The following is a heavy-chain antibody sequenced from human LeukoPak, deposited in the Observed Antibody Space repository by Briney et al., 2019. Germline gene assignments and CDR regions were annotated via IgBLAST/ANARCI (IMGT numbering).Heavy chain of an antibody. V-gene: IGHV3-30*18. CDR3: AKDGGSGWVFDY. J-gene: IGHJ4*02. D-gene: IGHD6-19*01. CDR1: GFTFSSYG. CDR2: ISYDGSNK. Sequence: PGGSLRLSCAASGFTFSSYGMHWVRQAPGKGLEWVAVISYDGSNKYYADSVKGRFTISRDNSKNTLYLQMNSLRAEDTAVYYCAKDGGSGWVFDYWGQGTLVTVSP.